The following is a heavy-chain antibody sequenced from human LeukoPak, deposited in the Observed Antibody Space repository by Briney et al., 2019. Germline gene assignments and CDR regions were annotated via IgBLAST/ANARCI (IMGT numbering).Heavy chain of an antibody. CDR1: GYSFSGHY. V-gene: IGHV1-2*06. D-gene: IGHD3-10*01. CDR3: ARDFYGSRPGAFDY. CDR2: INPNSAAS. Sequence: ASVKVSCKASGYSFSGHYIHWVRQAPGQGLEWMGQINPNSAASHYAQKFQDRVTMTSDTSINMAYMGLRSLRSDDTAVYYCARDFYGSRPGAFDYWGQGTLITVSS. J-gene: IGHJ4*02.